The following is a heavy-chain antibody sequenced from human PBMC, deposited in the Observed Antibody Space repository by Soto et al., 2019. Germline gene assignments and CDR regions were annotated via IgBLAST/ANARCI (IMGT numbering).Heavy chain of an antibody. V-gene: IGHV4-4*07. D-gene: IGHD5-12*01. Sequence: SETLSLTCTVSGGSINTFYWSWVRQPAGKGLEWIGRIFSSGSTSFNPSLESRVAMSVDTSKNHFSLNLSSVTAADMAVYYCAREGSYSAYNFAHGIQLWSFDFWGQGARVTVSS. CDR3: AREGSYSAYNFAHGIQLWSFDF. CDR1: GGSINTFY. CDR2: IFSSGST. J-gene: IGHJ4*02.